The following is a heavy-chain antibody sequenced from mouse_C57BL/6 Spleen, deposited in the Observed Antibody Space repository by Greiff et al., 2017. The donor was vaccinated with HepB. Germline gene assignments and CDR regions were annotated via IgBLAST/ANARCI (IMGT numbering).Heavy chain of an antibody. V-gene: IGHV1-69*01. CDR3: ARTGHNGDAWLAY. Sequence: QVQLKQSGAELVMPGASVKLSCKASGYTFTSYWMHWVKQRPGQGLEWIGEIDPSDSYTNYNQKFKGKYTLTVDKSSSTAYMQLSSLTSEDSAVYYCARTGHNGDAWLAYWGQGTLVTV. CDR2: IDPSDSYT. CDR1: GYTFTSYW. J-gene: IGHJ3*01. D-gene: IGHD1-3*01.